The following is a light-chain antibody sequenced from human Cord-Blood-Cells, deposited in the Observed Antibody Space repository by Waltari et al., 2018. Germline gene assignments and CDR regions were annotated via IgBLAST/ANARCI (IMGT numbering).Light chain of an antibody. CDR2: WAS. CDR1: QSVLYSSNNKNY. J-gene: IGKJ2*01. CDR3: QQYYSTPHT. V-gene: IGKV4-1*01. Sequence: LAVSLGERATINCKSSQSVLYSSNNKNYLAWYQQKPGQPPKLLIYWASTRESGVPDRFSGSGSGTDFTLTISSLQAEDVAVYYCQQYYSTPHTFGQGTKLEIK.